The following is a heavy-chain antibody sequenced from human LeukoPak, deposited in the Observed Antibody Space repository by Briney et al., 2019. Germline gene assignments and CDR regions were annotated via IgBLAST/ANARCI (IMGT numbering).Heavy chain of an antibody. J-gene: IGHJ4*02. CDR3: ARFTGSYFDY. CDR1: GGSISSYY. CDR2: IYYSGST. D-gene: IGHD3-10*01. Sequence: RSETLSLACTVSGGSISSYYWSCIRQPPGKGLEWIGYIYYSGSTNYNPSLKSRVTISVDTSKNQFSLKLSSVTAADTAVYYCARFTGSYFDYWGQGALVTVSS. V-gene: IGHV4-59*01.